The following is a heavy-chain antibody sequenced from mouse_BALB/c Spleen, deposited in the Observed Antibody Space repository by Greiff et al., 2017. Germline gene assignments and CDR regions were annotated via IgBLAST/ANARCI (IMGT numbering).Heavy chain of an antibody. CDR1: GYTFTSYT. J-gene: IGHJ3*01. V-gene: IGHV1-4*02. CDR2: INPSSGYT. D-gene: IGHD2-4*01. CDR3: ARSDYDERVWFAY. Sequence: QVQLKQSAAELARPGASVKMSCKASGYTFTSYTMHWVKQRPGQGLEWIGYINPSSGYTEYNQKFKDKTTLTADKSSSTAYMQLSSLTSEDSAVYYCARSDYDERVWFAYWGQGTLVTVSA.